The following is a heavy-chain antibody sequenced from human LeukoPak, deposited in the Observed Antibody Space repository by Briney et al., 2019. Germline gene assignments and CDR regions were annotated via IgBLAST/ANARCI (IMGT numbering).Heavy chain of an antibody. CDR2: LSANGGTT. Sequence: SMRLSCSASGFIISDYAMHWLRQPPGRGLEYVSALSANGGTTYYADSVKGRFTISRDTSKNTLYLQMSSLRAEDTAMYHCVKDLYKGDSASWFFFHYWGQGTLDPV. V-gene: IGHV3-64D*06. CDR3: VKDLYKGDSASWFFFHY. D-gene: IGHD2-2*01. CDR1: GFIISDYA. J-gene: IGHJ4*02.